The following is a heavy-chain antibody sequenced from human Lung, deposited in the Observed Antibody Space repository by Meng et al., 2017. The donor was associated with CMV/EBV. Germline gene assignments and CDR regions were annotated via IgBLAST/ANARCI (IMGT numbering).Heavy chain of an antibody. CDR2: IKPDGSDT. CDR3: FARPRDY. V-gene: IGHV3-7*01. J-gene: IGHJ4*01. CDR1: GFTFREYW. D-gene: IGHD6-6*01. Sequence: GGSLRLSCIVSGFTFREYWMNWVRQATGKGLEWLASIKPDGSDTYYVDSVKGRFTISRYNAKNSVHLQMNSLRAEDTAVYYCFARPRDYGGHGTMVTVSS.